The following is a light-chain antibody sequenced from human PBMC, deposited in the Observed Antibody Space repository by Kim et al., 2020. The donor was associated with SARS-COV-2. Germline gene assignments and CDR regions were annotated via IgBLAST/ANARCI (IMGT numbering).Light chain of an antibody. Sequence: SYELTQPPSVSVSPGQTVSITCSGDKLGDKNASWYQQKPGQSPVLVIYQDTKRPSGIPERLSGSNSGNTATLTISGTQAMDEADYYCQAWDSTTVV. CDR1: KLGDKN. V-gene: IGLV3-1*01. CDR2: QDT. CDR3: QAWDSTTVV. J-gene: IGLJ2*01.